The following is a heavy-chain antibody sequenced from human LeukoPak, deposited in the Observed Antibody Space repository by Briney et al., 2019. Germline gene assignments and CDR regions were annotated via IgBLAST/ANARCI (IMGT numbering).Heavy chain of an antibody. Sequence: PGRSLRLSCAASGFTFSSYGMHWVRQAPGKGLEWVAVIWYDGSNEYYADSVKGRFTISRDNSKNTLYLQMNSLRAGDTAVYYCARARANPSSSWYFDYWGQGTLVTVSS. J-gene: IGHJ4*02. CDR3: ARARANPSSSWYFDY. V-gene: IGHV3-33*01. CDR2: IWYDGSNE. D-gene: IGHD6-13*01. CDR1: GFTFSSYG.